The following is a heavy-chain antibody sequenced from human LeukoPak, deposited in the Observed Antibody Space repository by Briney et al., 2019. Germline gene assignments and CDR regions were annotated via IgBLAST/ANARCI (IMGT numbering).Heavy chain of an antibody. Sequence: GESLKISCKGSGYSFTSYWISWVRQMPGKGLESLGRIDPSDSYTNYSPSFQGHVTISADKSISTAYLQWSSLKASDTAMYYCARQPPAVAGSSWWFDPWGQGTLVTVSS. V-gene: IGHV5-10-1*01. CDR3: ARQPPAVAGSSWWFDP. CDR1: GYSFTSYW. CDR2: IDPSDSYT. D-gene: IGHD6-19*01. J-gene: IGHJ5*02.